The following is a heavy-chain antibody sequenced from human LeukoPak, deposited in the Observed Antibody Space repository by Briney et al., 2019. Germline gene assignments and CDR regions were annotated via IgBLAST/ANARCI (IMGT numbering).Heavy chain of an antibody. V-gene: IGHV4-4*07. CDR3: ARDGGSSWSTRNDAFDI. D-gene: IGHD6-13*01. CDR2: IYTSGST. J-gene: IGHJ3*02. CDR1: GGSISSYY. Sequence: SETLSLTCTVSGGSISSYYWSWIRQPAGKGLEWIGRIYTSGSTNYNPSLKSRVTMSVDTSKNQFSLKLSSVPAADTAVYYCARDGGSSWSTRNDAFDIWGQGTMVTVSS.